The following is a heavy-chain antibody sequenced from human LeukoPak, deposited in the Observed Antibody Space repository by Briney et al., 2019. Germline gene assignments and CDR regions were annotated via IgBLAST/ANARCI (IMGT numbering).Heavy chain of an antibody. V-gene: IGHV3-33*01. CDR2: IWYDGSNK. D-gene: IGHD2-8*01. J-gene: IGHJ6*02. Sequence: GGSLRLSCAASGFTFSSYGMPWVRQAPGKGLEWVAVIWYDGSNKYYADSVKGRFTISRDNSKNTLYLQMNSLRAEDTAVYYCARGVDGVSYYYYYGMDVWGQGTTVTVSS. CDR3: ARGVDGVSYYYYYGMDV. CDR1: GFTFSSYG.